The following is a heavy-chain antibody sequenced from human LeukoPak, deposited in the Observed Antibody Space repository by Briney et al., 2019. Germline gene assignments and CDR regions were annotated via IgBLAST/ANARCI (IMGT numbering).Heavy chain of an antibody. J-gene: IGHJ6*02. CDR3: ARVRVRAVIITYYYYAMDV. CDR2: ISFDGDNK. CDR1: GFTFSSYA. V-gene: IGHV3-30*04. Sequence: GGSLRLSCAASGFTFSSYAMHRVRQAPGKGLEWVAVISFDGDNKDYADSVKGRFTISRDNLKNTLDLQMSSLRAEDTVVYYCARVRVRAVIITYYYYAMDVWGRGTTVIVS. D-gene: IGHD3-10*01.